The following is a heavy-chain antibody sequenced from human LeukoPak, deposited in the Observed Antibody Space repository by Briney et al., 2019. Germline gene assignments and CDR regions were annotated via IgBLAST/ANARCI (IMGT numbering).Heavy chain of an antibody. V-gene: IGHV3-23*01. CDR2: ISGSGGST. J-gene: IGHJ5*02. CDR1: GFTFSSYA. Sequence: GGSLRLSCAASGFTFSSYAMSWVRQAPGKGLEWVSAISGSGGSTYYADSVKGRFTISRDNSKNTLYLQMNSLGAEDTAVYYCAKDRAVAGKLIVGYNWFDPWGQGTLVTVSS. D-gene: IGHD6-19*01. CDR3: AKDRAVAGKLIVGYNWFDP.